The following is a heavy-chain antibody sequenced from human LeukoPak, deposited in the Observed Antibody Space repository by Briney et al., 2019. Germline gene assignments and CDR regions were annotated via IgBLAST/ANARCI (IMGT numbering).Heavy chain of an antibody. CDR3: ARDRAAGTFGWFDP. V-gene: IGHV4-34*01. CDR2: INHSGST. CDR1: GGSFSVYY. D-gene: IGHD6-13*01. Sequence: PSETLSLTCAVNGGSFSVYYWSWIRQPPGKGLEWIGEINHSGSTNYNPSLKSRVTISVDTSKNQFSLKLSSVTAADTAVYYCARDRAAGTFGWFDPWGQGTLVTVSS. J-gene: IGHJ5*02.